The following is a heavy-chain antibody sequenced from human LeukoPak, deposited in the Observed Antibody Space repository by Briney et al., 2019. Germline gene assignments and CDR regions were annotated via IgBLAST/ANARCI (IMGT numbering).Heavy chain of an antibody. Sequence: GESLKISCKGSGYSFTSSWIGWVRQMPGKGLEWMGIIYPGDSDTRYSPSFQGQVTISADKSINTASVQWSSLKASDTAMYYCASAYNWFDPWGQGTLVTVSS. V-gene: IGHV5-51*01. CDR1: GYSFTSSW. CDR2: IYPGDSDT. CDR3: ASAYNWFDP. J-gene: IGHJ5*02.